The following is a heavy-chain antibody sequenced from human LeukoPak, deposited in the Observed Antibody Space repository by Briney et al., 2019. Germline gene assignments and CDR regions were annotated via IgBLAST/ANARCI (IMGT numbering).Heavy chain of an antibody. Sequence: GGSLRLSCAASGFTFSSYTMNWVRQAPGKGLEWVSSISSSSTYIYYADPVRGRFTISRDNAKKSLFLQMNSLRAEDTAVYYCARDGWATFDYWGQGTLVTVSS. V-gene: IGHV3-21*01. CDR3: ARDGWATFDY. D-gene: IGHD5-12*01. J-gene: IGHJ4*02. CDR1: GFTFSSYT. CDR2: ISSSSTYI.